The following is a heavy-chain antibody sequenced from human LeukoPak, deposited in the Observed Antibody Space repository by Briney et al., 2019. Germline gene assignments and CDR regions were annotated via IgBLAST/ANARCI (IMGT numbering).Heavy chain of an antibody. CDR2: IYYSGST. D-gene: IGHD6-19*01. CDR3: ARQGYSSGYIDY. CDR1: GGSISSYY. J-gene: IGHJ4*02. Sequence: SETLSLTCTVSGGSISSYYWSWVRQPPGKGLEWIGYIYYSGSTNYNPSLKSRVTISVDTSKNQFSLKLSSVTAADTAVYYCARQGYSSGYIDYWGQGTLVTVSS. V-gene: IGHV4-59*08.